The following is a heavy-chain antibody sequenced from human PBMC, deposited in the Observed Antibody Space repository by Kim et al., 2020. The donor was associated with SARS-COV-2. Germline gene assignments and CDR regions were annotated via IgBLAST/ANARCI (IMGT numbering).Heavy chain of an antibody. CDR2: INHSGST. D-gene: IGHD6-13*01. CDR1: GGSFSGYY. Sequence: SETLSLTCAVYGGSFSGYYWSWIRQPPGKGLEWIGEINHSGSTNYNPSLKSRVTISVDTSKNQFSLKLSSVTAADTAVYYCAREDPWVAAVDYWGQGTLVTVSS. V-gene: IGHV4-34*01. CDR3: AREDPWVAAVDY. J-gene: IGHJ4*02.